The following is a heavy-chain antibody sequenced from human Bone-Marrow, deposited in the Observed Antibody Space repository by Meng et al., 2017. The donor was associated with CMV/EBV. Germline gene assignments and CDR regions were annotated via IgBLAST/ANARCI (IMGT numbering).Heavy chain of an antibody. V-gene: IGHV3-20*04. J-gene: IGHJ6*02. CDR3: ARGGTTVTTRNDYYGMDV. CDR1: GFTFSSYA. D-gene: IGHD4-11*01. Sequence: GGSLRLSCAASGFTFSSYAMSWVRQAPGKGLEWVSGINWNGGSTGYADSVKGRFTISRDNAKNSLYLQMNSLRAEDTALYYCARGGTTVTTRNDYYGMDVWGQGTTVTVSS. CDR2: INWNGGST.